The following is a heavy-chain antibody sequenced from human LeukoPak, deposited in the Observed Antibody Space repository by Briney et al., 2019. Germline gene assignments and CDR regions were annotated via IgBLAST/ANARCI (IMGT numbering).Heavy chain of an antibody. D-gene: IGHD2-15*01. V-gene: IGHV4-59*01. Sequence: SETLSLTCTVSGGSISSYYWSWIRQPPGKGLEWIGYIYYSGSTDYNPSLKSRVTISVDTSKNQFSLKLSSVTAADTAVYYCAREVVSTPSYFDSRGQGTLVTVSS. CDR1: GGSISSYY. CDR3: AREVVSTPSYFDS. CDR2: IYYSGST. J-gene: IGHJ4*02.